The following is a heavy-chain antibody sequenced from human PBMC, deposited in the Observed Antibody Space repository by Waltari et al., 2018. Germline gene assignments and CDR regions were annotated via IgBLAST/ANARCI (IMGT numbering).Heavy chain of an antibody. Sequence: QVQLQESGPGLVKPSETLSLTCTVSGGSISSYYWSWIRQPAGKGLEWIGRIYTSGSTTSNPALTSRVTMSVDTSKNQFSLKLSSVTAADTAVYYCARDKAIIAAAGYYYYYGMDVWGQGTTVTVSS. CDR1: GGSISSYY. CDR3: ARDKAIIAAAGYYYYYGMDV. V-gene: IGHV4-4*07. J-gene: IGHJ6*02. D-gene: IGHD6-13*01. CDR2: IYTSGST.